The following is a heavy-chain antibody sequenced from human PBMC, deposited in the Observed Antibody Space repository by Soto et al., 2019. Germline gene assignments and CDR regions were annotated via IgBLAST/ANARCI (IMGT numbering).Heavy chain of an antibody. D-gene: IGHD2-8*02. CDR3: AYSANHWYFFDS. CDR2: IIPIFGTP. CDR1: GGSFRSYA. Sequence: QVQLVQSGAEVKKPGSSVKVSCKASGGSFRSYAVNWVRQAPGQGLECLGGIIPIFGTPNYAQKFHGRVSITADESTSTVYMDLISLTSEDTAVYYCAYSANHWYFFDSWGQGTLVTVSS. J-gene: IGHJ5*01. V-gene: IGHV1-69*12.